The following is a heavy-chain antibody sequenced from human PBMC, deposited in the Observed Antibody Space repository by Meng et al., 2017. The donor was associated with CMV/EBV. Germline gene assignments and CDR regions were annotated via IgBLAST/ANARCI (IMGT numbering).Heavy chain of an antibody. CDR1: GGSISSYY. CDR2: IYYSGST. V-gene: IGHV4-59*01. D-gene: IGHD6-13*01. J-gene: IGHJ5*02. CDR3: ARGLYSSSWTWFDP. Sequence: GSLRLSCTVSGGSISSYYWSWIRQPPGKGLEWIGYIYYSGSTNYNTSLKSRVTISVDTSKNQFSLKLSSVTAADTAVYYCARGLYSSSWTWFDPWGQGTLVTVSS.